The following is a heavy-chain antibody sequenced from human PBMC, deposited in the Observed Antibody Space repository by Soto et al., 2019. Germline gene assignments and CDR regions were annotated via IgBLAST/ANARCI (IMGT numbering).Heavy chain of an antibody. D-gene: IGHD3-22*01. CDR2: IIPIFGTA. J-gene: IGHJ4*02. CDR3: ARGGPRTKWLLPPRPFDY. Sequence: QVQLVQSGAEVKKPGSSVKVSCKASGGTFSSYAISWVRQAPGQGLEWMGGIIPIFGTANYAQKFQGRVTITADESTSKAYMELSSLRSEDTAVYYCARGGPRTKWLLPPRPFDYWGQGTLVTVSS. CDR1: GGTFSSYA. V-gene: IGHV1-69*01.